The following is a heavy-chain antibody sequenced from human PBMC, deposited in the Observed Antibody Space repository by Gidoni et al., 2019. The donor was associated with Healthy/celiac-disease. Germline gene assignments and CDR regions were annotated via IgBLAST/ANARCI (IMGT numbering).Heavy chain of an antibody. CDR1: GFTFDGYA. CDR3: AKDRAIVATRDFVY. Sequence: EVQLQESGGGLVQPGRSLRLSCVAAGFTFDGYAMHWVRQAPGKRLEWVSVISWNSGSIGYADSVKGRFTISRDNAKNSLYLQMNSLRAEDTALYYCAKDRAIVATRDFVYWGQGTLVTVSS. J-gene: IGHJ4*02. V-gene: IGHV3-9*01. D-gene: IGHD5-12*01. CDR2: ISWNSGSI.